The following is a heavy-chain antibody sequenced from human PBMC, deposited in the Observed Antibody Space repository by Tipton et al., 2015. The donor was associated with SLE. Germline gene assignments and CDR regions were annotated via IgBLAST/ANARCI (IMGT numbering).Heavy chain of an antibody. CDR3: ARGGVVHGVNDAIDI. Sequence: QLVQSGAEVKKPGASVKVSCKASGYTFTGYYMHWVRQALEQGLEWMGWINPNSGGTNYAQKFQGRVTMTRDPSISTAYMELSRLRSDDTAGYYCARGGVVHGVNDAIDIWGQGTMVTVSS. V-gene: IGHV1-2*02. CDR2: INPNSGGT. J-gene: IGHJ3*02. CDR1: GYTFTGYY. D-gene: IGHD3-10*01.